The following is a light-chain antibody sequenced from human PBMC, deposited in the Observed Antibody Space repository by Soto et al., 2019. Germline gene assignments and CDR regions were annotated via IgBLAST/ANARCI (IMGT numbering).Light chain of an antibody. CDR2: EVS. CDR1: SSDVGGYNY. Sequence: QSVLTQPASVSGSPGQSITIPCTGTSSDVGGYNYVSWYQQHPGKAPKLMIYEVSNRPSGVSSRFSGSKSGNTASLTISGLQAEDEADYYCSSYTSTSTYVFASGTQLTVL. CDR3: SSYTSTSTYV. J-gene: IGLJ1*01. V-gene: IGLV2-14*01.